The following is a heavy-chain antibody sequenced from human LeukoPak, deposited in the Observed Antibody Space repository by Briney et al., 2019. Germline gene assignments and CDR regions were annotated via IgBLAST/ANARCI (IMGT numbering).Heavy chain of an antibody. J-gene: IGHJ4*02. D-gene: IGHD2-2*01. Sequence: GGSLRLSCAASGFTVSSNYMSWVRQAPGKGLEWVSVIYSGGSTYYADSVKGRFTISRDNSKNTLYLQMNSLRAEDTAVYYCAKGSSTSRPYYFDYWGQGTLVTVSS. V-gene: IGHV3-53*01. CDR3: AKGSSTSRPYYFDY. CDR1: GFTVSSNY. CDR2: IYSGGST.